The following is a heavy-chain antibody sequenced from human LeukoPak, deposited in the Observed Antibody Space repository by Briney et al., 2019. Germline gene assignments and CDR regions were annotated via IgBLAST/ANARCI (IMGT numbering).Heavy chain of an antibody. CDR1: GFSVSNNY. V-gene: IGHV3-53*01. D-gene: IGHD4-17*01. CDR2: IYSGGTT. Sequence: GGSLSLSCAASGFSVSNNYMTWVRQAPGKGLGWVSVIYSGGTTYYGDSVEGRFTISRDNSRNTLNLQMNSLRAEDTAVYFCARGQSGDPAFDIWGQGTMVTVSS. J-gene: IGHJ3*02. CDR3: ARGQSGDPAFDI.